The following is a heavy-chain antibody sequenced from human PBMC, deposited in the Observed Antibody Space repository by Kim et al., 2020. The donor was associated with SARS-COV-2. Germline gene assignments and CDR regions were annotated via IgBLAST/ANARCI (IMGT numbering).Heavy chain of an antibody. CDR1: GGSISSYY. CDR2: IYYSGST. D-gene: IGHD1-26*01. J-gene: IGHJ6*02. V-gene: IGHV4-59*01. Sequence: SETLSLTCTVSGGSISSYYWSWIRQPPGKGLEWIGYIYYSGSTNYNPSLKSRVTISVDTSKNQFSLKLSSVTAADTAVYYCARDPSGSYSHYYGMDVWGQGTTVTVSS. CDR3: ARDPSGSYSHYYGMDV.